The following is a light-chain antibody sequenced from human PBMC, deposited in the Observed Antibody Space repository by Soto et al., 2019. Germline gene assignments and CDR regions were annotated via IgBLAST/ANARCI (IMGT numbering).Light chain of an antibody. Sequence: TQMTQSPSTLSASVGDRVTITCRASQSVSMWLAWYQQKPGKAPRLLLYDASNLESGVPSRFSGSGSRTEFTLTITSLQPEDAATYYCQQYNTYLTWTFGQGTKVEIK. CDR3: QQYNTYLTWT. J-gene: IGKJ1*01. CDR1: QSVSMW. CDR2: DAS. V-gene: IGKV1-5*01.